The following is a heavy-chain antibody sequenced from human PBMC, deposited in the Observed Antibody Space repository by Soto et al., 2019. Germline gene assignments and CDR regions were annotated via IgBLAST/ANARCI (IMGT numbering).Heavy chain of an antibody. D-gene: IGHD2-8*01. Sequence: TSETLSLTCSVSGVSVSSDDYYWNWIRQPPGKGLEWIGYNHIRGRTNYNPSLGSRVTISVDTSKNQFSLKLSSVTAADTAVYYCARGVLMVYAHYNWFDPWGQGTLVTVSS. CDR2: NHIRGRT. V-gene: IGHV4-61*08. CDR3: ARGVLMVYAHYNWFDP. CDR1: GVSVSSDDYY. J-gene: IGHJ5*02.